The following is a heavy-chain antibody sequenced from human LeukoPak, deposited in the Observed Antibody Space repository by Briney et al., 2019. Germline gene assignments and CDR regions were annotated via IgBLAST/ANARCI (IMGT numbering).Heavy chain of an antibody. D-gene: IGHD3-10*01. CDR2: IYYSGST. Sequence: SETLSLTCTVSGGSISSYYWNWIRQPPGKGLEWIGYIYYSGSTNYNPSLKSRVTISVDTSKNQFSLKLSSVTAADTAVYYCASTVRGGPAVDYYYYMDVWGKGTTVTISS. CDR3: ASTVRGGPAVDYYYYMDV. V-gene: IGHV4-59*01. J-gene: IGHJ6*03. CDR1: GGSISSYY.